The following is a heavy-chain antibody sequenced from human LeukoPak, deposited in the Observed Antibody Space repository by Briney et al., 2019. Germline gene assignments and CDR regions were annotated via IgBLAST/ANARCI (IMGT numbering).Heavy chain of an antibody. CDR2: ISYDGSNK. D-gene: IGHD3-3*01. J-gene: IGHJ6*03. V-gene: IGHV3-30*04. CDR3: ARGVVIPYYYYYYMDV. CDR1: GFTFSSYA. Sequence: GGSLRLSCAASGFTFSSYAMHWVRQAPGKGLEWVAVISYDGSNKYYADSVKGRFTISRDNSKNTLYLQMNSLRAEDTAVYYCARGVVIPYYYYYYMDVWGKGTTVTVSS.